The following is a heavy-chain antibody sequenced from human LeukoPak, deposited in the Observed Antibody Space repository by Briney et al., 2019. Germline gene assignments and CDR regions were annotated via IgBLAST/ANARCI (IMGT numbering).Heavy chain of an antibody. Sequence: SETLSLTCTVSGGSVSSGDYYWSWIHQPPGKGLEWIGYIYYSGSTYYNPFLKSRVTISVDTSKNQFSLKLSSVTAADTAVYYCARGDDYGDYEYWGQGTLVTVSS. J-gene: IGHJ4*02. CDR3: ARGDDYGDYEY. CDR2: IYYSGST. CDR1: GGSVSSGDYY. D-gene: IGHD4-17*01. V-gene: IGHV4-30-4*01.